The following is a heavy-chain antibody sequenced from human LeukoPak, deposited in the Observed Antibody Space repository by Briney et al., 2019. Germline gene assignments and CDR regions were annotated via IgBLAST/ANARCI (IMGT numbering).Heavy chain of an antibody. CDR2: ISYDGSNK. Sequence: GRSLRLSCAASGFTFSSYAMHWVRQAPGKGLEWVAVISYDGSNKYYADSVKGRFTISRDNSKNTLYLQMNSLRAEDTAVYYCAPSSTGSQRVRHGRQTGYFDYWGQGTLVTVSS. J-gene: IGHJ4*02. CDR3: APSSTGSQRVRHGRQTGYFDY. D-gene: IGHD2-2*01. V-gene: IGHV3-30*01. CDR1: GFTFSSYA.